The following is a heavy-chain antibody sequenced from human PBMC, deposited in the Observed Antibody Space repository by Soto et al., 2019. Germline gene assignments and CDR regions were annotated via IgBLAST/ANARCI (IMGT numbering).Heavy chain of an antibody. CDR1: GGTFSSYT. Sequence: QVQLVQSGAEVKKPGSSVKVSCKASGGTFSSYTISWVRQAPGQGLEWMGRIIPILGIANYAQKFQGRVTITADKSTSTAYMELSSLRYEDTAVYYCARDSSPYYDFWSGYLNGFDYWGQGTLVTVSS. V-gene: IGHV1-69*08. CDR3: ARDSSPYYDFWSGYLNGFDY. CDR2: IIPILGIA. D-gene: IGHD3-3*01. J-gene: IGHJ4*02.